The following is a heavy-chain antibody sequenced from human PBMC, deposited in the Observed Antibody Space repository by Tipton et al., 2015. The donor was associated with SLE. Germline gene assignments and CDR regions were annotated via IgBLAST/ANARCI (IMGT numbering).Heavy chain of an antibody. CDR1: GDSFSSGSSS. V-gene: IGHV4-61*02. D-gene: IGHD3-10*01. CDR2: IYTSGST. Sequence: TLSLTCTVSGDSFSSGSSSWNWVRQPAGKGLEWIGRIYTSGSTNYNPSLKSRATISVDTSKNQFSLKLSSVTAADTAVYYCARDRRGWYFDLWGRGTLVTVSS. J-gene: IGHJ2*01. CDR3: ARDRRGWYFDL.